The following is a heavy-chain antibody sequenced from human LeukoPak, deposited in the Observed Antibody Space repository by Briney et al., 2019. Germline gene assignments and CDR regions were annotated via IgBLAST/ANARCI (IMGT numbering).Heavy chain of an antibody. CDR3: ARGGCVLSSTSCPLRY. V-gene: IGHV3-53*01. D-gene: IGHD2-2*01. CDR1: GFTVSSNY. Sequence: PGGSLRLSCAASGFTVSSNYMSWVRQAPGKGLEWVSVIYSGGSTYYADSVKGRFTISRDNSKNTLYLQMNGLRAEDTAVYYCARGGCVLSSTSCPLRYWGQGTLVTVSS. CDR2: IYSGGST. J-gene: IGHJ4*02.